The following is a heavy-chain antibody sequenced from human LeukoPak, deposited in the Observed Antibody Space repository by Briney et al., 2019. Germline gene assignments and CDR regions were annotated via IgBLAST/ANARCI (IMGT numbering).Heavy chain of an antibody. Sequence: ASVKVSCKASGYTFTSYGISWVRQAPGQGLEWMGWISAYNGNTNYAQKLQGRVTMTTDTSTSTAYMELRSLRSDDTAVYYCARDSSRELWDYYYYYMDVWGKGTTVTVS. CDR2: ISAYNGNT. CDR3: ARDSSRELWDYYYYYMDV. J-gene: IGHJ6*03. V-gene: IGHV1-18*01. D-gene: IGHD1-7*01. CDR1: GYTFTSYG.